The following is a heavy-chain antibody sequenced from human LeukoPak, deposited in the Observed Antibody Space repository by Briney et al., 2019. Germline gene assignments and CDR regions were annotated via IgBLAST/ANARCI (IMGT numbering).Heavy chain of an antibody. V-gene: IGHV3-30*02. CDR3: ANERYGSGSYYSDY. Sequence: GGSLRLSCAASGFTFSSYGMHWVRQAPGKGLEWVAFIRYDGSNKYYADSVKGRFTISRDNSKTTLYLQMSSLRAEDTAVYYCANERYGSGSYYSDYWGRGTQVTVSS. J-gene: IGHJ4*02. CDR2: IRYDGSNK. CDR1: GFTFSSYG. D-gene: IGHD3-10*01.